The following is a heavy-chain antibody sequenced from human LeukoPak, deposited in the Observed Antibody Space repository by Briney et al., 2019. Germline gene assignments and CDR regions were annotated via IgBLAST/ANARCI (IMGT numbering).Heavy chain of an antibody. CDR2: ISSSSSYI. J-gene: IGHJ4*02. V-gene: IGHV3-21*01. Sequence: GGSLRLSCAASGFTFSSYSMNWVRQAPGKGLEWVSSISSSSSYIYYADSVKGRFTISRDNAKNSLYLQMNSLRAEDTAVYYCAKDPTYCSGDSCYLTPIDYWGQGTLVTVSS. CDR1: GFTFSSYS. CDR3: AKDPTYCSGDSCYLTPIDY. D-gene: IGHD2-15*01.